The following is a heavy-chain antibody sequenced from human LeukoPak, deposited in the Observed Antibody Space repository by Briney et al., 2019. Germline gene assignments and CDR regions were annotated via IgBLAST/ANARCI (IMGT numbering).Heavy chain of an antibody. Sequence: GGSLRLSCAASGFTFSSYAMSWVRQAPGKGLEWVSAISGSGGSTYYADSVKGRITISRDNSKNTLYLQMNSLRAEDTAVYYCAKDSRPRSTMVRTSYYYGMDVWGQGTTVTVSS. CDR2: ISGSGGST. CDR3: AKDSRPRSTMVRTSYYYGMDV. CDR1: GFTFSSYA. D-gene: IGHD3-10*01. V-gene: IGHV3-23*01. J-gene: IGHJ6*02.